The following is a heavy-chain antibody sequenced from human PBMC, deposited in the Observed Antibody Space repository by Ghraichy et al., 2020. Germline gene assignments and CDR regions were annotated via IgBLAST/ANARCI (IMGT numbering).Heavy chain of an antibody. CDR2: ISSSSSTT. J-gene: IGHJ4*02. D-gene: IGHD1-26*01. V-gene: IGHV3-48*02. Sequence: GGSLRLSCAASGFTFSTYSMNWVRQAPGKGLEWVSYISSSSSTTYYADSVKGRFTISRDNAENSLYLQMNSLRDEDTAVYYCARGARGSYSLWGQGTLVTVSS. CDR3: ARGARGSYSL. CDR1: GFTFSTYS.